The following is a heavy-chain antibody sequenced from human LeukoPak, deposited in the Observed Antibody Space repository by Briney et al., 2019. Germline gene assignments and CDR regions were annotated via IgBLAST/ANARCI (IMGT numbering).Heavy chain of an antibody. D-gene: IGHD3-3*01. J-gene: IGHJ4*02. CDR1: GYTFTGYY. CDR3: AGVYKGYDFWSGYYDY. Sequence: ASVKVSCKASGYTFTGYYMHWVRQAPGQGLEWMGWINPNSGGTNYAQKFQGRVTMTRDTSISTAYMELSRLRSDDTAVYYCAGVYKGYDFWSGYYDYWGQGTLVTVSS. V-gene: IGHV1-2*02. CDR2: INPNSGGT.